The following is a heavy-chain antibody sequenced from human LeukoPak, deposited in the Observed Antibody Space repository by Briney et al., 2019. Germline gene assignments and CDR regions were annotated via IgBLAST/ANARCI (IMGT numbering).Heavy chain of an antibody. CDR2: IWFDGSNK. V-gene: IGHV3-33*01. D-gene: IGHD3-16*01. CDR3: ARDVSEFGGDYNYMDV. Sequence: GGSLRLSCAASGFTFSSYGMHWVRQAPGKGLEWVAVIWFDGSNKYYADSVKGRFTISRDNSKNTLYLQMNSLRADDTAVYYCARDVSEFGGDYNYMDVWGKGTTVTVSS. CDR1: GFTFSSYG. J-gene: IGHJ6*03.